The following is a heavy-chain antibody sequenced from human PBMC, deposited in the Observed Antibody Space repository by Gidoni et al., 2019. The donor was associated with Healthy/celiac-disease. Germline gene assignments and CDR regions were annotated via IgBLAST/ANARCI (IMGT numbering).Heavy chain of an antibody. CDR2: ISSSGSTI. V-gene: IGHV3-11*01. Sequence: QVQLVESGGGLVKPGGSLRLSCAASGFTFSDYYMSCIRQAPGKGLEWVSYISSSGSTIYYADSVKGRFTISRDNAKNSLYLQMNSLRAEDTAVYYCARDLGYYYDSSGYYRSGRYYYYGMDVWGQGTTVTVSS. J-gene: IGHJ6*02. CDR1: GFTFSDYY. CDR3: ARDLGYYYDSSGYYRSGRYYYYGMDV. D-gene: IGHD3-22*01.